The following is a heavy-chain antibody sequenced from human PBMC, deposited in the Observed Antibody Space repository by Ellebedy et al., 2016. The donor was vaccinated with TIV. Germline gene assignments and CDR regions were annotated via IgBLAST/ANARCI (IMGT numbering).Heavy chain of an antibody. J-gene: IGHJ4*02. V-gene: IGHV1-18*04. CDR1: GYTFTNYG. Sequence: AASVKVSCKASGYTFTNYGISWARQAPGQGLEWMGWISGYNGNTYSAQKLQGRVTMTTDTSTSTAYMELRSLRSDDTAVYYRTRFVDGDYEDYWGQGALVTVSS. D-gene: IGHD4-17*01. CDR3: TRFVDGDYEDY. CDR2: ISGYNGNT.